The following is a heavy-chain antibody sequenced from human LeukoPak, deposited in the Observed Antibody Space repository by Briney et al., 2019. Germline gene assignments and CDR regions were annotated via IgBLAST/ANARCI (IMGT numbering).Heavy chain of an antibody. Sequence: GASVKVSCKASGYTFTGYYMHWVRQAPGQGLEWMGWINPNSGGTNYAQKFQGRVTMTRDTSISTAYMELSRLRSDDTAVYYCARGLGIVATSSWFDPWGQGTLVTVSS. V-gene: IGHV1-2*02. D-gene: IGHD5-12*01. CDR1: GYTFTGYY. CDR2: INPNSGGT. CDR3: ARGLGIVATSSWFDP. J-gene: IGHJ5*02.